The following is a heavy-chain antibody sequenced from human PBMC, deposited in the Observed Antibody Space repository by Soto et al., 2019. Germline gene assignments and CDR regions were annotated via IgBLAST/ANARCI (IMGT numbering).Heavy chain of an antibody. CDR3: ARAPVPYSSTYHQRNWFDP. V-gene: IGHV3-11*01. Sequence: QEQLVESGGGLVKPGGSLRLSCAASGFTFSDYYMTWIRQAPGKGLEWLSYISSSGSTIYYADSVKGRFTTSRDNAKFSLYLQMNSLRAEDTAVYYCARAPVPYSSTYHQRNWFDPWGQGTLVTVSS. CDR1: GFTFSDYY. CDR2: ISSSGSTI. J-gene: IGHJ5*02. D-gene: IGHD6-13*01.